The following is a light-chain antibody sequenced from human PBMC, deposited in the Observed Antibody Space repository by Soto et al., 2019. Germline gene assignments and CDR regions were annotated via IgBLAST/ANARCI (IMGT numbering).Light chain of an antibody. CDR3: QQTYSTLALT. J-gene: IGKJ4*01. Sequence: DIQMTQSPFSLAASVGDRVTVSCRSSQSIDTFLNWYRHKPGKAPELLIFGASRLHSGVPSRFSGGGSGTEFTLNISGLQPEDFENYSCQQTYSTLALTFGGGTKVDIK. CDR2: GAS. CDR1: QSIDTF. V-gene: IGKV1-39*01.